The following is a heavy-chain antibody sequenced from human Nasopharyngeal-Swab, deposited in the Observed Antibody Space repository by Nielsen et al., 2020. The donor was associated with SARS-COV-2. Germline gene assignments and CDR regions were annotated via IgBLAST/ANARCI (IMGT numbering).Heavy chain of an antibody. CDR3: AKVGIWSGYYRAFDY. CDR2: ISYDGSNK. D-gene: IGHD3-3*01. CDR1: GFTLSSYG. Sequence: GESLKISCAASGFTLSSYGMHWVRQAPGKGLEWVAVISYDGSNKYYADSVKGRFTISRDNSKNTLYLQMNSLRAEDTAVYYCAKVGIWSGYYRAFDYWGQGTLVTVSS. V-gene: IGHV3-30*18. J-gene: IGHJ4*02.